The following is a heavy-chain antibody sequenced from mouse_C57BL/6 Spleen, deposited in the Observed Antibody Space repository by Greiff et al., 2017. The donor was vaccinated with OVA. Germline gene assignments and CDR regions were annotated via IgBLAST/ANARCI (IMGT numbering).Heavy chain of an antibody. CDR2: ISDGGSYT. CDR1: GFTFSSYA. V-gene: IGHV5-4*01. J-gene: IGHJ2*01. CDR3: ARGEGTPLDY. Sequence: EVQVVESGGGLVKPGGSLKLSCAASGFTFSSYAMSWVRQTPEKRLEWVATISDGGSYTYYPDNVKGRFTISRDNAKNTLYLQMSHLKSEDTAMYYCARGEGTPLDYWGQGTTLTVSS.